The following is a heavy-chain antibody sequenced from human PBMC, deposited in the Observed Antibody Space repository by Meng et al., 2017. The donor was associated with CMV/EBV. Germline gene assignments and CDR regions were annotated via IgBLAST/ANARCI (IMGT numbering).Heavy chain of an antibody. CDR3: ARSEQLLVYLY. CDR1: GFTVSSNY. J-gene: IGHJ4*02. Sequence: GGSLRLSCAASGFTVSSNYMDWVRQAPGKGLEWVSVIYSGGTTKYADSVKGRFIISRDNSKNTLSLQVNSLRPEDTAVYYCARSEQLLVYLYWGQGTLVTVSS. D-gene: IGHD6-13*01. CDR2: IYSGGTT. V-gene: IGHV3-66*02.